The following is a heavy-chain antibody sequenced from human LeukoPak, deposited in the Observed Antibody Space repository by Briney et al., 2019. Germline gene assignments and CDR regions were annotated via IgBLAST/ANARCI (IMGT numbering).Heavy chain of an antibody. CDR1: GFTFSSYA. D-gene: IGHD1-1*01. CDR2: ISGSGGST. J-gene: IGHJ4*02. CDR3: AKDRLERLYYFDY. Sequence: GGSLRLSCAASGFTFSSYAMSWVRQAPGKGLEWVSAISGSGGSTHYADSVKGRFTISRDNSKNTLYLQMNSLRAEDTAVYYCAKDRLERLYYFDYWGQGTLVTVSS. V-gene: IGHV3-23*01.